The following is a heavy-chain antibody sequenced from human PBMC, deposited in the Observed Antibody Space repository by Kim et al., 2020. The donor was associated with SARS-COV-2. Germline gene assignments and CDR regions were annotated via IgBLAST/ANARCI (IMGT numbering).Heavy chain of an antibody. CDR2: ISWDGTRK. CDR3: AKGVINSGFDY. D-gene: IGHD1-26*01. CDR1: GFTFSTSP. V-gene: IGHV3-23*01. J-gene: IGHJ4*02. Sequence: GGSLRLSCVASGFTFSTSPMRGVRQAPGKGLEWVSRISWDGTRKYYADSVKGRVTISSDKSKNMLYLHMNSLRVEDTAVYYCAKGVINSGFDYWGQGTQVTVSS.